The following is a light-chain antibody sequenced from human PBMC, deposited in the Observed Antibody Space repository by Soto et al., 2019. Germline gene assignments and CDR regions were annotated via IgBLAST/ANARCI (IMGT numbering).Light chain of an antibody. Sequence: YLSASVGDRITITFLSSQSISTYLNWYQQKPGEAPTLLVYDSSTLQSGVPSRFSGSGFGAEFTLTVSSLYPEDFGTYDWQPSYSNPTWPFAQG. CDR3: QPSYSNPTWP. CDR1: QSISTY. V-gene: IGKV1-39*01. J-gene: IGKJ1*01. CDR2: DSS.